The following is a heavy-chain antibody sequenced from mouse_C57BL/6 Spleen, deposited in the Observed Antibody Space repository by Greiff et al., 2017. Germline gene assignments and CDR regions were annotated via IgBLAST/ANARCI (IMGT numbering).Heavy chain of an antibody. CDR2: ISSGGDYI. J-gene: IGHJ4*01. D-gene: IGHD3-1*01. Sequence: EVKLMESGEGLVKPGGSLKLSCAASGFTFSSYAMSWVRQTPEKRLEWVAYISSGGDYIYYADTVKGRFTISRDNARNTLYLQMSSLKSEDTAMYYCTRDRGGFFYYAMDYWGQGTSVTVSS. V-gene: IGHV5-9-1*02. CDR3: TRDRGGFFYYAMDY. CDR1: GFTFSSYA.